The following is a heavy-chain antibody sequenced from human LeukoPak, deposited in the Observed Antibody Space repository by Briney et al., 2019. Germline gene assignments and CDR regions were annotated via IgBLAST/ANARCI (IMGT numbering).Heavy chain of an antibody. CDR3: ARVPVGATNFGDFQH. CDR2: ISAYNGNT. J-gene: IGHJ1*01. Sequence: ASVKVSCKASGYTFTSYGISWVRQAPGQGLEWMGWISAYNGNTNYAQKLQGRVTMTTDTSTSTAYMELRSLRSDDTAVYYCARVPVGATNFGDFQHWGQGTLVTVSS. D-gene: IGHD1-26*01. V-gene: IGHV1-18*01. CDR1: GYTFTSYG.